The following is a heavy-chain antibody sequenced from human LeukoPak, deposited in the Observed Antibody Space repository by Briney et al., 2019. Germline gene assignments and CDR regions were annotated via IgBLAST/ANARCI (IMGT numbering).Heavy chain of an antibody. V-gene: IGHV3-7*01. CDR1: GFTFSSYG. CDR2: IKQDGSEK. D-gene: IGHD3-22*01. J-gene: IGHJ4*02. Sequence: AGGSLRLSCAASGFTFSSYGMHWVRQAPGKGLEWVANIKQDGSEKYYVDSVKGRFTISRDNAKNSLYLQMNSLRAEDTAVYYCARDVPSKYYYDSSGYYGYFDYWGQGTLVTVSS. CDR3: ARDVPSKYYYDSSGYYGYFDY.